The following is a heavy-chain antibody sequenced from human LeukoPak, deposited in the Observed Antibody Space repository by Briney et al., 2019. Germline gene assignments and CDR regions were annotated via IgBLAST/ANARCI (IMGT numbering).Heavy chain of an antibody. J-gene: IGHJ6*02. CDR2: IRYDGSNK. CDR3: AKEGTWGPYYHYGMDV. D-gene: IGHD7-27*01. V-gene: IGHV3-30*02. Sequence: GGSLRLSCAASGFTFSSYGMHWVRQAPGKGLEWVAFIRYDGSNKYYADSVKGRFTISRDNSKNTLYLQMNSLRAEDTAVYYCAKEGTWGPYYHYGMDVWGQGTTVTVSS. CDR1: GFTFSSYG.